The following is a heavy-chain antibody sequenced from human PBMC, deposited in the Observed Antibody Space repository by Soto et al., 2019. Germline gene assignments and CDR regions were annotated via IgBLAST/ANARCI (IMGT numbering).Heavy chain of an antibody. J-gene: IGHJ4*02. D-gene: IGHD2-21*02. Sequence: GGSLRLSCAASGFTFSSYGMHWVRQAPGKGLEWVAVIWYDGSNKYYADSVKGRFTISRDNSKNTLYLQMNSLRAEDTAVYYCARDWLAYCGGDCFVDYWGQGTLVTVSS. CDR3: ARDWLAYCGGDCFVDY. V-gene: IGHV3-33*01. CDR1: GFTFSSYG. CDR2: IWYDGSNK.